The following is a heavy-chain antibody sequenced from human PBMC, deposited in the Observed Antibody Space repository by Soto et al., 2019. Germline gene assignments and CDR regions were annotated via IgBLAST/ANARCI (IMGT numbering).Heavy chain of an antibody. V-gene: IGHV1-24*01. D-gene: IGHD2-2*01. J-gene: IGHJ6*02. CDR1: GYTLTELS. Sequence: GASVKVSCKVSGYTLTELSMHWVRQAPGKGLEWMGGFDPEDGETIYAQKFQGRVTMTEDTSTDTAYMELSSLRSEDTAVYYCATDQGSTTKLYYYYGMDVWGQGTTVTVSS. CDR2: FDPEDGET. CDR3: ATDQGSTTKLYYYYGMDV.